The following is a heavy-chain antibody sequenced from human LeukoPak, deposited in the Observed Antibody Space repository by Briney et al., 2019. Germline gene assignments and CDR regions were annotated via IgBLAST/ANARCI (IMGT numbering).Heavy chain of an antibody. CDR1: GFTFSSYS. D-gene: IGHD6-19*01. CDR2: ISSSSSYI. CDR3: ARDVAAVAGIIGY. J-gene: IGHJ4*02. V-gene: IGHV3-21*01. Sequence: GGSLRLSCAASGFTFSSYSMNWVRQAPGKGLEWVSSISSSSSYIYYADSVEGRFTISRDNAKKALYLQMNSLRAEDTAVYYCARDVAAVAGIIGYWGQGTLVTVSS.